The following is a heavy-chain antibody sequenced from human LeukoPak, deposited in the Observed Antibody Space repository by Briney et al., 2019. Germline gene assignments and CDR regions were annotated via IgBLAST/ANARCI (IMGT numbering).Heavy chain of an antibody. Sequence: GGSLRLSCAASGFTFSSYWMSWVRQAPGKGLEWVANIKPDGTEKYYVDSLKGRFTISRDNTKNSLYLQMSSLRVEDTAVYYCARGGNASWDYWGQGALVTVSS. V-gene: IGHV3-7*01. J-gene: IGHJ4*02. CDR2: IKPDGTEK. CDR3: ARGGNASWDY. CDR1: GFTFSSYW.